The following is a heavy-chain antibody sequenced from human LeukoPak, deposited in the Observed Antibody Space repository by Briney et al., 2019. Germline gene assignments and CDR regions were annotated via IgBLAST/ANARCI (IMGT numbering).Heavy chain of an antibody. CDR1: GFTFSNFA. V-gene: IGHV3-23*01. D-gene: IGHD4-17*01. CDR3: ARDPNGDYVGAFDI. J-gene: IGHJ3*02. Sequence: GGSLRLSCTASGFTFSNFAMMWLRQAPEKGPEWVSAIRGSGGGTAYADSVRGRFTVSRDNSKNTLFLQVSRLRADDTAVYYCARDPNGDYVGAFDILGQGTMVTVSS. CDR2: IRGSGGGT.